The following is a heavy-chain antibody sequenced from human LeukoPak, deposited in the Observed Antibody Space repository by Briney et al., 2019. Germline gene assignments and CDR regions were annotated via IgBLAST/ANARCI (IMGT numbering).Heavy chain of an antibody. J-gene: IGHJ4*02. Sequence: ASVKVSCKASGYTFTGYAINWVRQAPGQRLEWMGWINAGNGNTKYTQEFQGRVTITRDTSANTAYMELSSLRSEDMAVYYCARGRWTAHIVGYYFDYWGQGTLVTVSS. CDR1: GYTFTGYA. CDR2: INAGNGNT. CDR3: ARGRWTAHIVGYYFDY. V-gene: IGHV1-3*03. D-gene: IGHD2-21*01.